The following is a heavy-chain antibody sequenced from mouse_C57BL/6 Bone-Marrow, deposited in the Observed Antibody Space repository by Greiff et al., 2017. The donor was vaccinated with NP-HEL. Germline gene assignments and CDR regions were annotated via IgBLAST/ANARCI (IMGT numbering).Heavy chain of an antibody. CDR1: EYEFPSHD. V-gene: IGHV5-2*01. J-gene: IGHJ4*01. Sequence: DVHLVESGGGLVQPGESLKLSCESNEYEFPSHDMSWVRKTPEKRLELVAAINSDGGSTYYPDTMERRFIISSDNTKKTLYLQMSSLRSEDTALYYCARDSSGYECYAMDYWGQGTSGTVSS. CDR2: INSDGGST. CDR3: ARDSSGYECYAMDY. D-gene: IGHD3-2*02.